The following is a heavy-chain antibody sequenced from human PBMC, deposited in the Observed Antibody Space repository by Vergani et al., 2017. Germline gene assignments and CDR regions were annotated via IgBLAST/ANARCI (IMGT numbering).Heavy chain of an antibody. J-gene: IGHJ3*02. CDR3: ARIYQVAGNAFDI. D-gene: IGHD6-19*01. Sequence: QVQLPESGPGLVKPSETLSLTCTVSGGSISSYYWSWIRQPPGKGLEWIGYIYYSGSTNYNPSLKSRVTISVDTSKNQFSLKLSSVTAADTAVYYCARIYQVAGNAFDIWGQGTMVTVSS. V-gene: IGHV4-59*01. CDR2: IYYSGST. CDR1: GGSISSYY.